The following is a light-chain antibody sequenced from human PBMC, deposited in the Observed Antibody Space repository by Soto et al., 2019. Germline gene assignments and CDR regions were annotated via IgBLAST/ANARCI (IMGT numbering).Light chain of an antibody. Sequence: AIQMTPSPSSLSASVGDRVTITCRASQDIRHDLAWYQQRPGKAPKLLIYVASTLQSGVPSRFSGSGSGTDFTLTISCLQSEDFATYYCQQYYSFPITFGQGTRLEIK. CDR2: VAS. J-gene: IGKJ5*01. CDR1: QDIRHD. CDR3: QQYYSFPIT. V-gene: IGKV1-13*02.